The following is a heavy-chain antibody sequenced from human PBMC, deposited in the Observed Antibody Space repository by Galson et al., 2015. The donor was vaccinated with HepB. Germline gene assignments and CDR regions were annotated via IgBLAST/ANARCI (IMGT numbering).Heavy chain of an antibody. V-gene: IGHV1-18*04. J-gene: IGHJ4*02. CDR1: GYTFTITG. CDR3: ARDRDYRFDY. Sequence: SVKVSCKASGYTFTITGISGVRQAPGKGLEWRGWISANSGDTKYAQKLQGRVTMTRDTSTSTAYLELRSLRSDDTAAYYCARDRDYRFDYWGQGTLVTVSS. D-gene: IGHD4/OR15-4a*01. CDR2: ISANSGDT.